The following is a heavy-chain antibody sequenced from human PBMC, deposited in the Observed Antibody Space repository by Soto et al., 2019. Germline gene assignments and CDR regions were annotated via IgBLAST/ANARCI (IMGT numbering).Heavy chain of an antibody. J-gene: IGHJ4*02. CDR3: AKYCSSDVCFDY. CDR2: ISGSGDTK. Sequence: EGSLRLSCASSGFTFSSCSMNWVRQAPGKGLEWVSFISGSGDTKYYADSVKGRFTISRDNAKNSLYLQMSSLRDEDTAVYYCAKYCSSDVCFDYWGQGTLVTVSS. D-gene: IGHD2-8*01. V-gene: IGHV3-48*02. CDR1: GFTFSSCS.